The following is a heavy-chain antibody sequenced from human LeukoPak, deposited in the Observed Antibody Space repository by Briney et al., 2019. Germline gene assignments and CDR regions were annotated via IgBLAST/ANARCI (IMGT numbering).Heavy chain of an antibody. CDR2: INHSGST. Sequence: SETLSLTCAVYGGSFSGYYWSWIRQPPGKGLEWIGEINHSGSTNYNPSLKSRVTISVDTSKNQFSLKLSSVTAADTAVYYCARRFDWLFRTAYYFDYWGQGTLVTVSS. CDR1: GGSFSGYY. J-gene: IGHJ4*02. D-gene: IGHD3-9*01. V-gene: IGHV4-34*01. CDR3: ARRFDWLFRTAYYFDY.